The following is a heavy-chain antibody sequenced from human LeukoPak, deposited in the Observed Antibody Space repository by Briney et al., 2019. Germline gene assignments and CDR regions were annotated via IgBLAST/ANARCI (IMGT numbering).Heavy chain of an antibody. CDR2: IYSGGTT. J-gene: IGHJ6*02. CDR1: EFIVSNSY. Sequence: GGSLRLSCAASEFIVSNSYMNWVRQAPGKGLEWVSVIYSGGTTHYADSVKGRFTISRDNSKNTLHLQMSSLRAEDTAVYYCARGDYDTIGDPNYAMDVWGQGTTVTVSS. V-gene: IGHV3-66*01. D-gene: IGHD5-12*01. CDR3: ARGDYDTIGDPNYAMDV.